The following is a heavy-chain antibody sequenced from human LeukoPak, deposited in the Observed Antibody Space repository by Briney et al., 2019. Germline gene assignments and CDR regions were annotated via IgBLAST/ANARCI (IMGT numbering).Heavy chain of an antibody. CDR3: ARLQEGITMIVGDFDY. CDR2: IYPGDSDT. CDR1: GYSFTSYW. V-gene: IGHV5-51*01. J-gene: IGHJ4*02. Sequence: GESLKISCKGSGYSFTSYWIGWVRQMPGKGLEWMGIIYPGDSDTRYSPSFQGQVTISADKSISTAYLQWGSLKASDTAMYYCARLQEGITMIVGDFDYWGQGTLVTVSS. D-gene: IGHD3-22*01.